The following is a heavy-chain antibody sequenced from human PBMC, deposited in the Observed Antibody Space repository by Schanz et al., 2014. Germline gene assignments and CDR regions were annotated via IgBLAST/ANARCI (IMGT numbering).Heavy chain of an antibody. CDR3: TRLDPCGRSATCSEAFDF. Sequence: EVQLVESGGGLVQPGGSLRLSCAASGFTFSSYAMSCVRQAPGRGLEWVSIIFTDGRTYYADSVKGRFTISRDSSKNTLLLQMNSLSTEHTAVYYGTRLDPCGRSATCSEAFDFWGQGTLVTVSS. J-gene: IGHJ4*02. V-gene: IGHV3-66*02. CDR1: GFTFSSYA. CDR2: IFTDGRT. D-gene: IGHD2-2*01.